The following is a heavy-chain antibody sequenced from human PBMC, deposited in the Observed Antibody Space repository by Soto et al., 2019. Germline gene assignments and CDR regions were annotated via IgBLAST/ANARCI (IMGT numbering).Heavy chain of an antibody. CDR1: GFTFSSYA. J-gene: IGHJ4*02. Sequence: EVQLLESGGGLGQPGGSLRLSCAASGFTFSSYAMSWVRQAPGRGLEWVSTIGDSGGTTYYADSVKGRFTISRDNSKNTLYLQMNSLRAEDTAVYYCAKGRLAVAGYFDYWGQGTLVTVSS. V-gene: IGHV3-23*01. CDR2: IGDSGGTT. D-gene: IGHD6-19*01. CDR3: AKGRLAVAGYFDY.